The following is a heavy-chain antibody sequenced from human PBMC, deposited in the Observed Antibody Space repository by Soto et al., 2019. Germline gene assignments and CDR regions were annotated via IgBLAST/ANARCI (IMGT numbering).Heavy chain of an antibody. CDR1: GGSISSSSYY. D-gene: IGHD2-15*01. CDR2: IYYSGYT. V-gene: IGHV4-39*01. Sequence: PSGTLSLTCTVSGGSISSSSYYWGWIRQPPGKGLEWIGSIYYSGYTYYNPSLKSRVTISVDTSKNQFSLKLSSVTAADTAVYYCARHTPAISISDHWGQGTLVTVSS. CDR3: ARHTPAISISDH. J-gene: IGHJ4*02.